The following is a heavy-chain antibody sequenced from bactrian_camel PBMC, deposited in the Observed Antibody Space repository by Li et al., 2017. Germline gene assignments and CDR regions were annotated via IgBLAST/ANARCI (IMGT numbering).Heavy chain of an antibody. CDR2: ISAVSILGST. Sequence: VQLVESGGDLVQLGGSLRLSCAASGFAFSSYAMNWVRQAPGKGLEWVSHISAVSILGSTYADSVKGRFTTYGDNTKNTVYLQMNSLQSGDTALYDCATENSSQEGVEYNYWGQGTQVTVS. CDR1: GFAFSSYA. V-gene: IGHV3S40*01. J-gene: IGHJ4*01. CDR3: ATENSSQEGVEYNY. D-gene: IGHD4*01.